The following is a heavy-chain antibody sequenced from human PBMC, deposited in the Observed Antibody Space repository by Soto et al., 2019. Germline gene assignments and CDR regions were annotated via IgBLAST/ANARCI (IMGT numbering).Heavy chain of an antibody. CDR1: EYTVTDYG. D-gene: IGHD3-3*01. J-gene: IGHJ3*02. CDR3: ARVGFWSGYYSKAFDI. CDR2: IYPGDSDT. V-gene: IGHV5-51*01. Sequence: GESLKISCKGSEYTVTDYGIGWVRQLPGKGLEWMGIIYPGDSDTRYSPSFQGQVTISADKSISTAYLQWSSLKASDTAMYYCARVGFWSGYYSKAFDIWGQGTMVTVSS.